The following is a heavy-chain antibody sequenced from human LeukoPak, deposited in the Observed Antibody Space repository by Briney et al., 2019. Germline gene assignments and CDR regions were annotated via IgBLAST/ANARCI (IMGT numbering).Heavy chain of an antibody. CDR1: GYTFTNYG. J-gene: IGHJ3*02. V-gene: IGHV1-18*01. D-gene: IGHD6-13*01. CDR2: ISAYNGNT. CDR3: ATDQSVRLLQTSSTYFKHVFAI. Sequence: ASVKVSCKTSGYTFTNYGISWVRQAPGLGLDWMGWISAYNGNTNYAQKVQGRVTMTTDTSTSTAYMELRSLRFDDTAVYYCATDQSVRLLQTSSTYFKHVFAIWGQGSMVTVSS.